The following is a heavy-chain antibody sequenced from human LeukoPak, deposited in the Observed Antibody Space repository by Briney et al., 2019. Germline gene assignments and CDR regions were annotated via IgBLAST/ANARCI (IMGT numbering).Heavy chain of an antibody. CDR3: ARAGSSGWYEGAFDY. CDR2: ISSNGGST. V-gene: IGHV3-64*01. J-gene: IGHJ4*02. D-gene: IGHD6-19*01. Sequence: PGGSLRLSCAASGFTFSSYAMHWVRQAPGKGLEYVPAISSNGGSTYYANSVKGRFTISRDNSKNTLYLQMGSLRAEDMAVYYCARAGSSGWYEGAFDYWGQGTLVTVSS. CDR1: GFTFSSYA.